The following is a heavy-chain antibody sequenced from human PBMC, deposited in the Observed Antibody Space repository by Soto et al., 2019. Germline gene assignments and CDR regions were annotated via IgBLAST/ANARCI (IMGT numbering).Heavy chain of an antibody. CDR1: GFTFDEYD. Sequence: EVQLVESGGGLVQPGGSLRLSCAASGFTFDEYDMHWVRQAPGKGLEWVSAVGRTGATYYADSLKGRFTISRENAKNSFHLQVDSLRAEDTGVYYCAREDRTFDWLLDHWSLGTLVTVSS. CDR2: VGRTGAT. D-gene: IGHD3-9*01. V-gene: IGHV3-13*04. CDR3: AREDRTFDWLLDH. J-gene: IGHJ4*02.